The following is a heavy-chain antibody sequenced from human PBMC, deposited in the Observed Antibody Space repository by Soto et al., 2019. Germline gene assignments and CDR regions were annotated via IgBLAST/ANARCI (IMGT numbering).Heavy chain of an antibody. CDR1: GFTFSSYS. Sequence: GGSLRLSCAASGFTFSSYSMNWVRQAPGKGLEWVSSISSSSSYIYYADSVKGRFTISRDNAKNSLYLQMNSLRAEDTAVYYCARVAVGNYYDSSGYSDYWGQGTLVTVSS. J-gene: IGHJ4*02. CDR2: ISSSSSYI. CDR3: ARVAVGNYYDSSGYSDY. V-gene: IGHV3-21*01. D-gene: IGHD3-22*01.